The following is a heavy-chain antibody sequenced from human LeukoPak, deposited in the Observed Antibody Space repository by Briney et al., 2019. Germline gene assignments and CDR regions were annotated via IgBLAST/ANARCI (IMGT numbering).Heavy chain of an antibody. J-gene: IGHJ4*02. CDR2: ISDSGGNT. V-gene: IGHV3-23*01. CDR1: GFTFNSYA. Sequence: GGSLRLSCAASGFTFNSYAMSWARQAPWERLQWVSGISDSGGNTYYADSVRGRFTISRDNSKNTLYLQMNSLRAEDTAVYYCARHRSSWLIDYWGQGTLVTVSS. D-gene: IGHD6-6*01. CDR3: ARHRSSWLIDY.